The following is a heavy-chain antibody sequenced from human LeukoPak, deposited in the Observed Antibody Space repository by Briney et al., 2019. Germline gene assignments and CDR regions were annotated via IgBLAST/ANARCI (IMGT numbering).Heavy chain of an antibody. D-gene: IGHD6-19*01. CDR1: GGTVSSYA. CDR3: AREGAVAGTFDY. J-gene: IGHJ4*02. CDR2: IIPIFGTA. V-gene: IGHV1-69*05. Sequence: SVKVSCKASGGTVSSYAISWVRQAPGQGLEWMGRIIPIFGTANYAQKFQGRVTITTDESTSTAFMELSSLRSEDTAVYYCAREGAVAGTFDYWGQGTLVTASS.